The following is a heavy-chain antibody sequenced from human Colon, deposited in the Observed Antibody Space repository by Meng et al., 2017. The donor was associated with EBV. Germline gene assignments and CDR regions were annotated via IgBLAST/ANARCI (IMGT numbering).Heavy chain of an antibody. CDR2: IYYGGTT. J-gene: IGHJ5*02. Sequence: QLHLQESASALVQPSQPLSLTCAVSGDSISSGDYYWSWIRQPPGQGLEWIGYIYYGGTTYNTSLQGRVTTIVDNSKNQFSPRLTSVTAADKAVYYCARGPDGGGECYWFEHWGQGTLVTVSS. V-gene: IGHV4-30-2*01. CDR1: GDSISSGDYY. CDR3: ARGPDGGGECYWFEH. D-gene: IGHD2-21*01.